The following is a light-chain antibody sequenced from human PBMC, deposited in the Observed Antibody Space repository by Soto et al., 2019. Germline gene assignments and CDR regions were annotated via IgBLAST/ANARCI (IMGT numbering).Light chain of an antibody. CDR2: EVS. J-gene: IGLJ3*02. CDR1: SSDVGGYNY. V-gene: IGLV2-14*01. Sequence: QSVLTQPASVSGSPGQSITISCTGTSSDVGGYNYVSWYQQHPDKAPKVIIYEVSNRPSGVSNRFSGSKSGNTASLTISGLQAEDEADYYCSSYTTSSTWVFGGGTKLTVL. CDR3: SSYTTSSTWV.